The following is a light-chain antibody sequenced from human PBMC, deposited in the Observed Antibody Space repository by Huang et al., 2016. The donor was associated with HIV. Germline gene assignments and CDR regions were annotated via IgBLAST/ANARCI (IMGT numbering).Light chain of an antibody. CDR3: QQSYRNPYT. CDR1: QTISTY. V-gene: IGKV1-39*01. Sequence: DIQMTQSPSSLSASVGDRVTITCRPSQTISTYLNWYQQIPGKAPKLLIYGASSLQSGVPSRFSGGRSGTDFTITISSLQPEDFATYYCQQSYRNPYTFGQGTKLEIK. CDR2: GAS. J-gene: IGKJ2*01.